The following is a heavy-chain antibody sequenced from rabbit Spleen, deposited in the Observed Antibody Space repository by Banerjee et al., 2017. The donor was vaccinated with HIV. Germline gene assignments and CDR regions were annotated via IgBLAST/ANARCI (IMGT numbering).Heavy chain of an antibody. CDR2: IASGSSGFT. CDR3: ARDTGTSFSTYGMDL. CDR1: GFSFSSSYY. Sequence: QEQLEESGGGLVKPEGSLTLTCKASGFSFSSSYYMCWVRQAPGKGLEWIGCIASGSSGFTYYASWAKGRFTCSKASSTTVTLQMTSLTAADTATYFCARDTGTSFSTYGMDLWGQGTLVTVS. V-gene: IGHV1S45*01. J-gene: IGHJ6*01. D-gene: IGHD8-1*01.